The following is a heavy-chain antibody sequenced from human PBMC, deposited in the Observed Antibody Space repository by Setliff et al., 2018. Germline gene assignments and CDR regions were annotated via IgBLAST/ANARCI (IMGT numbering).Heavy chain of an antibody. CDR3: ARTGSARWYVPDP. Sequence: PSETLSLTCAVYGGSFSGYYWSWIRQPPGKRLEWIGEIIHSGSTNYNPSLKSRVTISMDTSKNQFSLKVSSVTAADTAVYYCARTGSARWYVPDPWGQGTLVTVSS. J-gene: IGHJ5*02. CDR1: GGSFSGYY. D-gene: IGHD2-2*01. V-gene: IGHV4-34*12. CDR2: IIHSGST.